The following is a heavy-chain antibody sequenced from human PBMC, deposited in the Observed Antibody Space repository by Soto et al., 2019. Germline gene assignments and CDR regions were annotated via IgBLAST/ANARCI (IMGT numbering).Heavy chain of an antibody. Sequence: SETLSLTCTVSGGSISSYYWSWIRQPPGKGLEWIGYIYYSGSTNYNPSLKSRVTISVDTSKNQFSLKLSSVTAADTAVYYCARALPDVIGYYGMGVWGQGPTVTVSS. V-gene: IGHV4-59*01. J-gene: IGHJ6*02. CDR2: IYYSGST. CDR3: ARALPDVIGYYGMGV. D-gene: IGHD3-10*01. CDR1: GGSISSYY.